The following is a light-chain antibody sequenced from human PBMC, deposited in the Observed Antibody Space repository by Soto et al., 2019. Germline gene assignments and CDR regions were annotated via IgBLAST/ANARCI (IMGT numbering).Light chain of an antibody. Sequence: DIQMTQSPSSLSASVGDRVTFTCRASQGVAQDLAWYQQKPGTAPKRVIYAASSLQSGVPSRFIGSGGETECTLTISSLQPEDFATDYCLQHNSYPLAFGGGTKVEIK. CDR2: AAS. V-gene: IGKV1-17*01. CDR1: QGVAQD. CDR3: LQHNSYPLA. J-gene: IGKJ4*01.